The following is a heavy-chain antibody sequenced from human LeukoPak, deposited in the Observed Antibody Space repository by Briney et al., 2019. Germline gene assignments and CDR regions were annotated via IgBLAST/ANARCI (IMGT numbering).Heavy chain of an antibody. D-gene: IGHD1-26*01. J-gene: IGHJ6*02. CDR3: ALGGVGATTSPHYYGMDV. CDR1: GGTFSSYA. CDR2: IIPIFGTA. V-gene: IGHV1-69*13. Sequence: ASVNVSCKASGGTFSSYAISWVRQAPGQGLEWMGGIIPIFGTANYAQKFQGRVTITADESTSTAYMELSSLRSEDTAVYYCALGGVGATTSPHYYGMDVWGQGTTVTVSS.